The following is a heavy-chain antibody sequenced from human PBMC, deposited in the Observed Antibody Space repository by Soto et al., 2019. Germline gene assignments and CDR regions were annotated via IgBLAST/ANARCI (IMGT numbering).Heavy chain of an antibody. CDR2: INHGGST. CDR3: ARENTYSSGWYHDY. CDR1: GGSFSGYY. Sequence: QVQLQQWGAGLLKPSETLSLTCAVYGGSFSGYYWSWIRQPPGKGLEWIGDINHGGSTNYTPSLYSPVTVSVDTSTNQFSLKLSSVTAADTAVYDGARENTYSSGWYHDYWGQGTLVTVSS. J-gene: IGHJ4*02. D-gene: IGHD6-13*01. V-gene: IGHV4-34*01.